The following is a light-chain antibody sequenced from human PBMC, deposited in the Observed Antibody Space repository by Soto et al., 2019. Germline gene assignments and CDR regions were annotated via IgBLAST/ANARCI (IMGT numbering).Light chain of an antibody. V-gene: IGKV3-15*01. Sequence: EIVMTQSPATLSVYPGERATLSRRASRNVGSKLAWYMKKPGQYPRILISGASTRAADFPARFSGSGSGTEFILTISRLQSEELAFYECQQYDDWTWTFGQGTKVEIK. J-gene: IGKJ1*01. CDR2: GAS. CDR3: QQYDDWTWT. CDR1: RNVGSK.